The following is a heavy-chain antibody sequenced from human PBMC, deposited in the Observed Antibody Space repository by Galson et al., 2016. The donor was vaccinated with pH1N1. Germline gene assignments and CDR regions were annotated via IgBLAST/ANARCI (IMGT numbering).Heavy chain of an antibody. J-gene: IGHJ4*02. CDR3: ARAWAVRYFDWLSSRPSRFDY. Sequence: SLRLSCAASGFTFTSYAMHWVRQAPGKGLEWVAVILYDGTNEYYADSVKGRFTISRDKTQSTVYLQMNSLRAEDTAVYYSARAWAVRYFDWLSSRPSRFDYWGQGTLVTVSS. V-gene: IGHV3-30*04. CDR2: ILYDGTNE. CDR1: GFTFTSYA. D-gene: IGHD3-9*01.